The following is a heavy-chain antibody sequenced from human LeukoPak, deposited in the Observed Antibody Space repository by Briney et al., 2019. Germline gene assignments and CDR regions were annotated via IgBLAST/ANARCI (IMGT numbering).Heavy chain of an antibody. J-gene: IGHJ4*02. Sequence: SVKVSCKASGGTFSNDAISWVRQAPGQGLEWMGRIIPNLGMALYAQKFKGRVTITADKSPSTAYMELSSLTSEGTAVYFCARDLVCTMNCKDSWGQGTLVTVS. D-gene: IGHD2-2*01. CDR3: ARDLVCTMNCKDS. CDR2: IIPNLGMA. CDR1: GGTFSNDA. V-gene: IGHV1-69*04.